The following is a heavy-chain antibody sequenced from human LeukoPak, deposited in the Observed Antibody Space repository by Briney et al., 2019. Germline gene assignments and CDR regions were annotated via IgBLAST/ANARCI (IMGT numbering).Heavy chain of an antibody. CDR1: GFTFSSYW. CDR2: IKQDGSEK. J-gene: IGHJ4*02. V-gene: IGHV3-7*01. CDR3: ARDLRVGFFDY. Sequence: GGSLRLSCAVSGFTFSSYWMSWVRQAPGKGLEWVANIKQDGSEKYYVDSVKGRFTISRDNAKNSLYLQMNSLRAEDTAVYYCARDLRVGFFDYWGQGTLVTVSS. D-gene: IGHD3-3*01.